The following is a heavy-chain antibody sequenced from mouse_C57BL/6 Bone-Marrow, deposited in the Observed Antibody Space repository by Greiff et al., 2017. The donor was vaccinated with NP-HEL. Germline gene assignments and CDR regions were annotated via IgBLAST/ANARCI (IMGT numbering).Heavy chain of an antibody. J-gene: IGHJ4*01. CDR3: ARPLPMDY. CDR2: ISSGSSTI. V-gene: IGHV5-17*01. Sequence: EVQLQESGGGLVKPGGSLKLSCAASGFTFSDYGMHWVRQAPEKGLEWVAYISSGSSTIYYVDTVKGRVTISRDNAKNTLFLQMTSLRSEDTAMYYCARPLPMDYWGQGTSVTVSS. CDR1: GFTFSDYG.